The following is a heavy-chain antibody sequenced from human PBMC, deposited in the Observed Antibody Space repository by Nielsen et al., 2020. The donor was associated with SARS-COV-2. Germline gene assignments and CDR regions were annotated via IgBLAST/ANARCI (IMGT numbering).Heavy chain of an antibody. Sequence: SVKVSCKASGFTFTSSAMQWVRQARGQRLEWIGWIVVGSGNTNYAQKFQERVTITRDMSTSTAYMELSSLRSEDTAVYYCARARGWIFGVLGDVWGQGTTVTVSS. CDR3: ARARGWIFGVLGDV. V-gene: IGHV1-58*02. CDR2: IVVGSGNT. CDR1: GFTFTSSA. D-gene: IGHD3-3*01. J-gene: IGHJ6*02.